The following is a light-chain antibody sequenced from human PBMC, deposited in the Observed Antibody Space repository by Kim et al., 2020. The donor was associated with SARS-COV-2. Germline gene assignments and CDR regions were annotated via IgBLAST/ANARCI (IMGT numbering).Light chain of an antibody. V-gene: IGKV3-15*01. CDR1: QSFGNN. CDR3: QQYRSWWT. CDR2: DAS. Sequence: VSPGERAPLFCRASQSFGNNLAWYQQKPGQAPRLLIYDASTRASGIPARISGSGSGTEFTLTISSLQSEDFAVYYCQQYRSWWTFGQGTKVDIK. J-gene: IGKJ1*01.